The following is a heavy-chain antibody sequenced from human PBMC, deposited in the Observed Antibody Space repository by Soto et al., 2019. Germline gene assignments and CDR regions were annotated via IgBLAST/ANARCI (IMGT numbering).Heavy chain of an antibody. J-gene: IGHJ5*02. CDR2: TYYRSRFFS. V-gene: IGHV6-1*01. CDR3: VRDRYSSSGWFDP. D-gene: IGHD3-10*01. CDR1: GDSVSSYSAA. Sequence: QTLSLTCAISGDSVSSYSAAWNWIRQSPSGGLEWLGRTYYRSRFFSDYAESVKSRIIINPDTSKNQFSLQLKSVTPEDTAVYYCVRDRYSSSGWFDPWGQETPVTVSS.